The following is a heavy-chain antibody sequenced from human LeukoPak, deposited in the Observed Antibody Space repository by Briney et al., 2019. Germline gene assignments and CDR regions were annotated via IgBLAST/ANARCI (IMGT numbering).Heavy chain of an antibody. J-gene: IGHJ4*02. D-gene: IGHD3-3*01. V-gene: IGHV1-18*01. CDR2: ISAYNGNT. CDR1: GYTFTSYG. Sequence: ASVKVSCKASGYTFTSYGISWVRQAPGQGLEWMGWISAYNGNTNYAQKLQGRVTMTTDTSTSTAYMELRSLRSDDTAVYYCARVSDYDFWSGSNRYWGQGTLVTVSS. CDR3: ARVSDYDFWSGSNRY.